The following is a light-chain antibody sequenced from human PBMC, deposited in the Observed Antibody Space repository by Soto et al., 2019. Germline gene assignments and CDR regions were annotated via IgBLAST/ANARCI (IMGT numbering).Light chain of an antibody. Sequence: EIVLTQSPATLSLSPGERATLSCRASQSVTPSLAWYHQNPGQDPRLLVCDASARATGIPDRFSGSGSGTDFTLTISSLEPEDFAVYYCQQRSNWPPVLTFGGGTKVDIK. V-gene: IGKV3-11*01. CDR2: DAS. J-gene: IGKJ4*01. CDR1: QSVTPS. CDR3: QQRSNWPPVLT.